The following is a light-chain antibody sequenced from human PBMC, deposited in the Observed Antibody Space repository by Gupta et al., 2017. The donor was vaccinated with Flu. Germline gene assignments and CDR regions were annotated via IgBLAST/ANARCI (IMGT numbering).Light chain of an antibody. Sequence: EIVLTQSPGTLSLSTGDRATLSCRASQRVSGNYLAWYQQKSGQAPRLLIFGASNRATDIPDRFGDSGSGTDFTLIISRLEPEDFAVYYCQQYGTSPLTFGGGTKVEI. CDR2: GAS. CDR1: QRVSGNY. V-gene: IGKV3-20*01. CDR3: QQYGTSPLT. J-gene: IGKJ4*01.